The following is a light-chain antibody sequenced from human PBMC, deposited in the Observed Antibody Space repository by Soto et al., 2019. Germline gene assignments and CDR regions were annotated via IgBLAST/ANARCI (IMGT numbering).Light chain of an antibody. J-gene: IGKJ2*01. CDR3: QQSYSIPPYT. CDR1: QTIASY. V-gene: IGKV1-39*01. Sequence: DIQMTQSPSSLSASVGDRVTISCRASQTIASYLNWYQQKPGEAPKLLISAATSLQSGVSSRFSGSGFGTDFTLTINSLQPEDFATYYCQQSYSIPPYTFGQGTKLEIK. CDR2: AAT.